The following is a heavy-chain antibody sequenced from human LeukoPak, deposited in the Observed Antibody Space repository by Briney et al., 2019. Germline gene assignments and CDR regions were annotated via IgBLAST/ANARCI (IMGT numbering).Heavy chain of an antibody. V-gene: IGHV1-46*01. CDR2: IKPRGGST. D-gene: IGHD5-12*01. CDR3: AREGYTNFGRWFDP. J-gene: IGHJ5*02. Sequence: ASVKLSCKASGYSFTNYYMRWVRQPPGQGLEWLGIIKPRGGSTTYAQRFEGRVIMTSDVSTSTVYLEVISLKYDGTAVYYCAREGYTNFGRWFDPCGQGTQVIVSS. CDR1: GYSFTNYY.